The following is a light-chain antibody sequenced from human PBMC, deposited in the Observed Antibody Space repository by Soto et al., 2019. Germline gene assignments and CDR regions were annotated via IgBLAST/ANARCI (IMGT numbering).Light chain of an antibody. Sequence: QSVLTQPPSASGSPGQSVTISCTGTSSDVGGYNYVSWYQQRPGKAPKLMIYEVNKRPSGVPDRFAGSKSGNPASLTVSGLQADDEPDYYCTSLACSNNIIFGRGTKLTVL. V-gene: IGLV2-8*01. J-gene: IGLJ2*01. CDR2: EVN. CDR3: TSLACSNNII. CDR1: SSDVGGYNY.